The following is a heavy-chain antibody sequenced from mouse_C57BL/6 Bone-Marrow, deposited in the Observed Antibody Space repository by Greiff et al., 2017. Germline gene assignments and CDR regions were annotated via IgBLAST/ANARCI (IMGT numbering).Heavy chain of an antibody. V-gene: IGHV1-4*01. CDR1: GYTFTSYT. CDR2: INPSSGYT. D-gene: IGHD2-4*01. CDR3: ARMGLRWAWFAY. J-gene: IGHJ3*01. Sequence: QVQLQQSGAELARPGASVKMSCKASGYTFTSYTMHWVKQMPGQGLEWIGYINPSSGYTKYNQKFKDKATLTADKSSSTAYMQLSSLTSEDSAVYYCARMGLRWAWFAYWGQGTLVTVSA.